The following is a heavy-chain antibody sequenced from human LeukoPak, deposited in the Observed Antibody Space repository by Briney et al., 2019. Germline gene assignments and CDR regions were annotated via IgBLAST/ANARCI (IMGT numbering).Heavy chain of an antibody. CDR2: ISSSGNYI. Sequence: PGGSLRLSCAASGLTFSNYRMNWVRQAPGKGLEWVSSISSSGNYIYYADSMRGRFTISRDNAKNSVYLQMSSLRAEDTAVYYCAGHPAEMNTLWGQGTLVTVS. V-gene: IGHV3-21*01. CDR3: AGHPAEMNTL. J-gene: IGHJ4*02. D-gene: IGHD5-24*01. CDR1: GLTFSNYR.